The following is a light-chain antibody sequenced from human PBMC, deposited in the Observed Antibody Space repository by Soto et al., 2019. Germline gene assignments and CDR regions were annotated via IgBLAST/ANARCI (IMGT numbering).Light chain of an antibody. CDR2: DAS. CDR1: QSVSGSQ. CDR3: QQDGKSPWP. V-gene: IGKV3-20*01. Sequence: DIGVQLSAGTLSLSHGERATLXCRSSQSVSGSQLAWYQHRPGQAPTLLIFDASRRATGIPDRFSGSGTGTDFTLTISRLEPEDFAVYYCQQDGKSPWPFGQGTKVDVK. J-gene: IGKJ1*01.